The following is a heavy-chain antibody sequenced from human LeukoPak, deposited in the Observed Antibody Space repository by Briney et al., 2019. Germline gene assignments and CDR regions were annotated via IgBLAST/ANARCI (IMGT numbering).Heavy chain of an antibody. V-gene: IGHV4-59*12. D-gene: IGHD7-27*01. CDR2: IYYSGST. J-gene: IGHJ6*03. Sequence: SETLSLTCTVSGGSISSYYWSWIRQPPGKGLEWIGYIYYSGSTNYNPSLKSRVTISVDKSKNQFSLKLSSVTAADTAVYYCARGAGPRGYYYYYMDVWGKGTTVTVSS. CDR1: GGSISSYY. CDR3: ARGAGPRGYYYYYMDV.